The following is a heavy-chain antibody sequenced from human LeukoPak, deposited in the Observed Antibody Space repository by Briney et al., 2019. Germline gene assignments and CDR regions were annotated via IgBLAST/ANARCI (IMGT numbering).Heavy chain of an antibody. CDR1: GYSFNIYW. D-gene: IGHD5-18*01. J-gene: IGHJ5*02. Sequence: KRGESLRISCEDSGYSFNIYWIGWVRQKPGKGLEWMGIIYPGDSDTRYSPSFQGQVTISADKSISTAYLQWSSLKASDTAMYYCARRGSSYGISGANWLDPWGQGTLVTVSS. CDR2: IYPGDSDT. CDR3: ARRGSSYGISGANWLDP. V-gene: IGHV5-51*01.